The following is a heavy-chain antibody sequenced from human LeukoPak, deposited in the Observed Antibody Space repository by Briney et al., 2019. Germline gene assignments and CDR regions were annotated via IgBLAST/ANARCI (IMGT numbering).Heavy chain of an antibody. CDR1: GYTFTGYY. Sequence: ASVKVSCKASGYTFTGYYMHWVRQAPGQGLEWMGWINPNSGGTNYAQKFQGRVTMTRDTSISTAYMELSRLRSDDTAVYYCARGGYYDYVWGSYRPNWFDPWGQGTLVTVSS. J-gene: IGHJ5*02. D-gene: IGHD3-16*02. V-gene: IGHV1-2*02. CDR3: ARGGYYDYVWGSYRPNWFDP. CDR2: INPNSGGT.